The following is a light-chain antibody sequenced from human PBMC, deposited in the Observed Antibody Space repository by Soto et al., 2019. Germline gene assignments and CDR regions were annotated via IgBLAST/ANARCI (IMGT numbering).Light chain of an antibody. CDR3: QQRSNWWIT. CDR2: DAS. Sequence: IVLTQSPGTLSLSPWERATLSCRASQSVSNNYLAWYQQKPGQAPRLLIYDASNRATGIPARFSGSGSGTDFTLTISSLEPEDFAVYYCQQRSNWWITFGQGTRLEIK. CDR1: QSVSNNY. J-gene: IGKJ5*01. V-gene: IGKV3-11*01.